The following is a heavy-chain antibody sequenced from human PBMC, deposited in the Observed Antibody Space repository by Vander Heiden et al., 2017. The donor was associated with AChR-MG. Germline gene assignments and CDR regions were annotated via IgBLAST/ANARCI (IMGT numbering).Heavy chain of an antibody. J-gene: IGHJ6*02. CDR3: AKDIVDIVAPDV. CDR1: GCTFSSYG. V-gene: IGHV3-30*18. D-gene: IGHD5-12*01. CDR2: ISYDGSNK. Sequence: QVPLVESGGGVVQPGRSLSLPCAASGCTFSSYGMHWVRHAPGKGLEWVEVISYDGSNKYYADSVKGRFTISRDNSKNTLYLQMNSLRAEDTAVYYCAKDIVDIVAPDVWGQGTTVTVSS.